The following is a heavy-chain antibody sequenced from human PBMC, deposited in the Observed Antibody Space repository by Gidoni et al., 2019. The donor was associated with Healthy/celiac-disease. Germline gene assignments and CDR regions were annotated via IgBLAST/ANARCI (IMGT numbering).Heavy chain of an antibody. J-gene: IGHJ3*02. V-gene: IGHV4-4*07. D-gene: IGHD3-9*01. CDR1: GGSLSRYY. Sequence: QVQLQESGPGLVKPSETLSLTCTVSGGSLSRYYWRWIRQPAGKGLEWIGRIYTSGSTNYIPSLKSRVTMSVDTSKNQFSLKLSSVTAADTAVYYCARDHYDILTGYQRGAFDIWGQGTMVTVSS. CDR2: IYTSGST. CDR3: ARDHYDILTGYQRGAFDI.